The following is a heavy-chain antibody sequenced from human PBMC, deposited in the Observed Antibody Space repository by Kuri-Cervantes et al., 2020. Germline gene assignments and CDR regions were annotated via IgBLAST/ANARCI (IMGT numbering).Heavy chain of an antibody. J-gene: IGHJ6*02. V-gene: IGHV3-30-3*01. CDR1: GFTFSSYA. Sequence: LSLTCAASGFTFSSYAMHWVRQAPGKGLEWVAVISYDGSNKYYADSVKGRFTISGDNSKNTLYLQMNSLRAEDTAVYYCAKAVLLWGQGTTVTVSS. CDR3: AKAVLL. CDR2: ISYDGSNK. D-gene: IGHD4/OR15-4a*01.